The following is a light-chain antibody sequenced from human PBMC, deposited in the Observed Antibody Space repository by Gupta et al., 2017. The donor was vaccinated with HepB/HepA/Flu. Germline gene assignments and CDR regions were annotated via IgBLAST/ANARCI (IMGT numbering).Light chain of an antibody. CDR1: QSISSW. Sequence: DIQMTQSPSTLSSSVGDRVTITCRASQSISSWLAWYQQKPGKAPKLLIYKASSLESGVPSRFSGSGSGTEFTLTISSLQPDDFATYYCQQYNSYSLFPFGLGTKVDIK. CDR3: QQYNSYSLFP. J-gene: IGKJ3*01. CDR2: KAS. V-gene: IGKV1-5*03.